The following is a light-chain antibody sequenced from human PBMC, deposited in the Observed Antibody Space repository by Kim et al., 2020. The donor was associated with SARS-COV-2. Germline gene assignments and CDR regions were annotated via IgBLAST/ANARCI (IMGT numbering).Light chain of an antibody. CDR1: HNIDKY. CDR2: EIS. J-gene: IGKJ4*01. V-gene: IGKV3-11*01. CDR3: QQRSNWPPVT. Sequence: FPGHRATLSCMASHNIDKYLAWYQQKPGQAPRLLIYEISNRATGIPARFSGTGSGTDFTLTISTLEPEDFAVYYCQQRSNWPPVTFGAGTKVEIK.